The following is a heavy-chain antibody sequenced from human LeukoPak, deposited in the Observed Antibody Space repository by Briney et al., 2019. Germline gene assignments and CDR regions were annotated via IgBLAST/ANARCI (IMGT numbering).Heavy chain of an antibody. CDR2: ILYSGRI. CDR1: GPSFSSSGYH. Sequence: SETLSLTCTVSGPSFSSSGYHCMWIRQPPGKGLEYIVNILYSGRIYYKPSPQSRATISLDTSNNQFSLTLRSVTAADTALYCCVSVAAGESGRGSWGRGTLVTVSS. D-gene: IGHD3-10*01. J-gene: IGHJ5*02. V-gene: IGHV4-61*08. CDR3: VSVAAGESGRGS.